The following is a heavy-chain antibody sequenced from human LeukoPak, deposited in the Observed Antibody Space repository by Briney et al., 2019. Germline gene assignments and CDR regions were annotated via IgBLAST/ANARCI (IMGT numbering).Heavy chain of an antibody. CDR1: GGSISSYY. J-gene: IGHJ4*02. CDR2: IYYSGST. V-gene: IGHV4-59*01. CDR3: ARGHVGTAEDY. Sequence: SETLSLTCTVSGGSISSYYWSWIRQPPGKGLEWIGYIYYSGSTNYNPSLKSRVTISVDTSKNQFSLKLSSVTAADTAVYYCARGHVGTAEDYWGQGTLVTVSS. D-gene: IGHD2-2*01.